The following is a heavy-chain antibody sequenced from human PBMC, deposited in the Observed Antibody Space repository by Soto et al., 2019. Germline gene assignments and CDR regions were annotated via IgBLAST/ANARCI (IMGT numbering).Heavy chain of an antibody. CDR2: ISSSSTI. CDR3: ARERGSGSTFDY. CDR1: GFTFSTYS. J-gene: IGHJ4*02. V-gene: IGHV3-48*01. Sequence: EVQLVESGGDLVQPGGSLRLSCAASGFTFSTYSMNWVRQAPGKGLEWVSSISSSSTIYYADSVKGRLTISRDKVQNSLYLQMHSLRAEDPAVYYCARERGSGSTFDYWGQGTLVTVSS. D-gene: IGHD6-19*01.